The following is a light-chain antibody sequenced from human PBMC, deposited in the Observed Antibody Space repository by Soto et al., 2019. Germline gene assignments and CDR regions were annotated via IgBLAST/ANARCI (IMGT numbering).Light chain of an antibody. V-gene: IGKV3-20*01. J-gene: IGKJ1*01. CDR2: GAS. Sequence: EIVLTQSPGTLSLSPGERATLSSRASQSVSSSYLAWYQQKPGQAPRLLIYGASSRATGIPDRFSGSGSGTDFTLTISRLEAEDFAVYYCQQYGSSPPRTFGQGTKVEIK. CDR1: QSVSSSY. CDR3: QQYGSSPPRT.